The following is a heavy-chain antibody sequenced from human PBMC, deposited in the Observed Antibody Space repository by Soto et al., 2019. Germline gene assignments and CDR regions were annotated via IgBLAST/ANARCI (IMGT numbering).Heavy chain of an antibody. CDR2: IKNKRTT. CDR1: GLPFSKAW. CDR3: AKDGAAGSVLDV. V-gene: IGHV3-15*01. J-gene: IGHJ6*02. D-gene: IGHD6-13*01. Sequence: PGGSLRLSCAASGLPFSKAWMSWVRQAPGKGLEWVGRIKNKRTTDYAAPVRDRFTISRDDSQNMVYLQMNSLRAEDTAVYYCAKDGAAGSVLDVRGQGTTVTVPS.